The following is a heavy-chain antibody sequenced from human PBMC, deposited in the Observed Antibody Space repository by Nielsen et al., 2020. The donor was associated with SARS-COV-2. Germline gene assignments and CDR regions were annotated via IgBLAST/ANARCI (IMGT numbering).Heavy chain of an antibody. V-gene: IGHV4-61*01. D-gene: IGHD3-22*01. J-gene: IGHJ2*01. CDR3: ARGDSSGYYYSWYFDL. CDR1: GGSISSSSYY. CDR2: IYYSGST. Sequence: SETLSLTCTVSGGSISSSSYYWSWIRQPPGKGLEWIGYIYYSGSTNYNPSLKSRVTISVDTSKNQFSLKLSSVTAADTAVYYCARGDSSGYYYSWYFDLWGRGTLVTVSS.